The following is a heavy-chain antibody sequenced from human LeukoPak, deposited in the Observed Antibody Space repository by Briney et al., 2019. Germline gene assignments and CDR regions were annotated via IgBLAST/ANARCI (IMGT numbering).Heavy chain of an antibody. CDR1: GFTFSNAW. V-gene: IGHV3-15*07. CDR2: IKSKTDGGTT. D-gene: IGHD3-10*01. Sequence: GGSLRLSCAASGFTFSNAWMNWVRQAPGKGQEWVGRIKSKTDGGTTDYAAPVKGRFTTSRDDSKNTLYLQMNSLKTEDTAVYYCTTEVLWFGEFTFDYWGQGTLVTVSS. CDR3: TTEVLWFGEFTFDY. J-gene: IGHJ4*02.